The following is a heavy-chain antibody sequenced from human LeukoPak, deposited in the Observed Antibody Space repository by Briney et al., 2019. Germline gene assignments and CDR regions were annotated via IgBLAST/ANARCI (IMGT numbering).Heavy chain of an antibody. D-gene: IGHD3-22*01. CDR2: ISGSGGTT. CDR1: GFTFSSYV. CDR3: AKDGSSAYFIDY. V-gene: IGHV3-23*01. Sequence: RRPLRLSCAASGFTFSSYVMNWVRQAPGKGLKWISGISGSGGTTDYADSVKGRFTISRDNSKNTLYLQMNSLRAEDTAVYYCAKDGSSAYFIDYWGQGTLVTVSS. J-gene: IGHJ4*02.